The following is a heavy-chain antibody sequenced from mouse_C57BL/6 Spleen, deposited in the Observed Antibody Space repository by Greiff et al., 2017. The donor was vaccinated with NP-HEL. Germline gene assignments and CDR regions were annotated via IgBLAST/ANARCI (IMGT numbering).Heavy chain of an antibody. D-gene: IGHD2-1*01. J-gene: IGHJ3*01. CDR3: AREGDGNYPWFAD. V-gene: IGHV1-80*01. Sequence: QVQLQQSGAELVKPGASVKISCKASGYAFSSYWMNWVKQRPGKGLEWIGQIYPGDGDTNYNGKFKGKATLTADKSSSTAYMQLSSLTSEESAVYFCAREGDGNYPWFADWGQGTLVTVSA. CDR1: GYAFSSYW. CDR2: IYPGDGDT.